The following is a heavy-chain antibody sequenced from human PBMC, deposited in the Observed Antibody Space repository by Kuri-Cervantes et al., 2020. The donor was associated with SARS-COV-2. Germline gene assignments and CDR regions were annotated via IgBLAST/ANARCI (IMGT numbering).Heavy chain of an antibody. J-gene: IGHJ3*02. CDR1: GFTFSYYG. CDR2: IRYDGSNK. V-gene: IGHV3-30*02. Sequence: GESLKISCAASGFTFSYYGMHWVRQAPGKGLEWVAFIRYDGSNKYYADSVKGRFTTSRDNSKNTLYLQMNSLRAEDTAVYYCAGGIAATNAFDIWGQGTMVTVSS. CDR3: AGGIAATNAFDI. D-gene: IGHD6-13*01.